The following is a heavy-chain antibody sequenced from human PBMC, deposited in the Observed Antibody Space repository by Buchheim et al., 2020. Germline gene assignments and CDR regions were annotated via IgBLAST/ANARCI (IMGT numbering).Heavy chain of an antibody. CDR3: ARGGSTYVDS. D-gene: IGHD6-13*01. CDR1: GFTFSSFW. CDR2: IHSEGSVT. V-gene: IGHV3-74*01. J-gene: IGHJ4*02. Sequence: EVQLVKSGGGLVQPGGSLRLSCAASGFTFSSFWMHWVRHAPGKGLVWVSRIHSEGSVTSYADSVKGRFNISRDNAKDTLYLQMNSLRAEDTAIYYCARGGSTYVDSWGQGTL.